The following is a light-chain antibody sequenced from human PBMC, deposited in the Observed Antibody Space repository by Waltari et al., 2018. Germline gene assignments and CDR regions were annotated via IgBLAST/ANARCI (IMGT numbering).Light chain of an antibody. CDR1: QSITSW. CDR3: QQCNSYFVT. CDR2: KAS. V-gene: IGKV1-5*03. Sequence: DIQMTQSPSTLSASVGDRGTITCRARQSITSWMAWYQQKPVKAPKLLISKASSLESGVPSRFSGSGSGTEFTLTISSLQPDDFATYYCQQCNSYFVTFGGGTKVEIK. J-gene: IGKJ4*01.